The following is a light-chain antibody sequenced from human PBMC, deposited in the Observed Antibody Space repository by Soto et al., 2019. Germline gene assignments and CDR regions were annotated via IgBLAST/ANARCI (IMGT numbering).Light chain of an antibody. CDR3: MQALQPPWP. V-gene: IGKV2-28*01. CDR1: QSLLHSNGYNY. J-gene: IGKJ1*01. Sequence: DVVMTQSPLSLPVTPGEPASISCRSSQSLLHSNGYNYLDWYLQKPGQSPQLLIYLGSNRASGVPDRFSGSGSGTNFTLKSSRVEAKYVGVYYCMQALQPPWPLGQGTKVEIK. CDR2: LGS.